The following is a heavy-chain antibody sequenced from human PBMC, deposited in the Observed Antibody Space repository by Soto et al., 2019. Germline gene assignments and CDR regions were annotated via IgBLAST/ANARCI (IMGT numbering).Heavy chain of an antibody. CDR2: IYHSGST. CDR1: GGSISSGGYS. D-gene: IGHD4-17*01. J-gene: IGHJ5*02. Sequence: QLQLQESGSGLVKPSQTLSLTCAVSGGSISSGGYSWSWIRQPPGKGLEWIGYIYHSGSTYYNPSLRSRVTLSVDRSKNQFSLKLSSVTAADTAVYSCARTTVTTLWFDPWGQGTLVTVSS. V-gene: IGHV4-30-2*01. CDR3: ARTTVTTLWFDP.